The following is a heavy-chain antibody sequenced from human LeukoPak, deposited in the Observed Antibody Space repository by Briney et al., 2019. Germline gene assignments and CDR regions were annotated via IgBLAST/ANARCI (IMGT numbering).Heavy chain of an antibody. CDR3: ARGNPRYFDY. CDR2: TYYRSKWYN. J-gene: IGHJ4*02. CDR1: RDSVSGNSAT. V-gene: IGHV6-1*01. Sequence: QALSLTNAIRRDSVSGNSATCGCRRQSPSRGLEWLGRTYYRSKWYNDSAVSVKSRIIINADTSKNQFSLQLNSVTPEDTAVYYRARGNPRYFDYWGQGTLVTVSS.